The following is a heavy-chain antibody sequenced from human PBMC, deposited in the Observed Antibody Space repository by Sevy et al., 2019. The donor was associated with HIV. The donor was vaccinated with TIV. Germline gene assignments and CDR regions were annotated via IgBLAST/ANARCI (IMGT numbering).Heavy chain of an antibody. CDR1: DGSFSGYY. V-gene: IGHV4-34*01. CDR2: INESGIT. D-gene: IGHD2-2*01. J-gene: IGHJ5*02. CDR3: ARSPPVVVVPGAPSWFDP. Sequence: SETLSLTCAVHDGSFSGYYWNWIRQLPGKGLEWIGEINESGITYYNQSLKSRVTISVDTSKKQFSLKLNFVTAVDSAVYFCARSPPVVVVPGAPSWFDPWGQGTLVTVSS.